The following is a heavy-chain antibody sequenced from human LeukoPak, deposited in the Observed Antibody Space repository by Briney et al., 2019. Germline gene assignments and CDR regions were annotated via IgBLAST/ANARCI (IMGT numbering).Heavy chain of an antibody. CDR2: VNYAVNT. D-gene: IGHD2-15*01. CDR3: ARHLGSYCSSYLDF. Sequence: SGTLSLTCTVSGASLSSSTYYWGWIRQSPGKGLGWIGSVNYAVNTSYNPSLKTRVTISAETSKNQFSLKMKFVNAADTALNNCARHLGSYCSSYLDFWGQGSLVTVSS. V-gene: IGHV4-39*01. J-gene: IGHJ4*02. CDR1: GASLSSSTYY.